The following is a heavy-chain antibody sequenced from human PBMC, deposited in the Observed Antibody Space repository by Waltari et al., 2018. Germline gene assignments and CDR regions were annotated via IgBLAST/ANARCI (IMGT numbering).Heavy chain of an antibody. J-gene: IGHJ4*02. CDR2: IYYSGST. Sequence: QVQLQESGPGLVKPSETLSLTCTVSGGSINTYYWSWIRQPPGKGLECIGYIYYSGSTNYNPSLESRVTISVDRSKNQFSLKVNSVTAADTAVYYCARARAGGVADFDYWGQGTLVTVSS. D-gene: IGHD3-3*01. CDR1: GGSINTYY. V-gene: IGHV4-59*01. CDR3: ARARAGGVADFDY.